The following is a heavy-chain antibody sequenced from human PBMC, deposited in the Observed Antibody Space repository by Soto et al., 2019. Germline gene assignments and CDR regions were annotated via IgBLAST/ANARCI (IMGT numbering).Heavy chain of an antibody. CDR3: ARDPFSSWKYYFDY. CDR1: GFTFSSYS. V-gene: IGHV3-21*01. D-gene: IGHD6-13*01. J-gene: IGHJ4*02. CDR2: ISSSSSYI. Sequence: ESGGGLVKPGGSLRLSCAASGFTFSSYSMNWVRQAPGKGLEWVSSISSSSSYIYYADSVKGRFTISRDNAKNSLYLQMNSLRAEDTAVYYCARDPFSSWKYYFDYWGQGTLVTVSS.